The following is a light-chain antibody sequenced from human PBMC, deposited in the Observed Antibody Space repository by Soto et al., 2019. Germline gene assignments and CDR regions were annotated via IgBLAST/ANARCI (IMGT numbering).Light chain of an antibody. CDR2: GDN. J-gene: IGLJ2*01. Sequence: QSVLTQPPSVSGAPGQRVTISCIGGSSNIGAGYNVHWYQQLPGTAPKLLISGDNNRPSGVPDRFSGSKSGTSASLAITGLQDEDEADYYCQSYDRSLSGSRVVFGGGTKLTAL. V-gene: IGLV1-40*01. CDR1: SSNIGAGYN. CDR3: QSYDRSLSGSRVV.